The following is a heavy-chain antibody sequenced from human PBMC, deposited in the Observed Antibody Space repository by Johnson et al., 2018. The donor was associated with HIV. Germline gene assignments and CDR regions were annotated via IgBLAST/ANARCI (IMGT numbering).Heavy chain of an antibody. CDR3: VRDDYAFHI. CDR2: ISSDGNNK. Sequence: QVQLVESGGGVVQPGRSLRLSCAASGFTFSDYAMHWVRQAPGQGLEWVASISSDGNNKYFADSVQGRFTISRDNSKNTLYLQMNSLRVEDTAVYYCVRDDYAFHIWGQGTVVTVSS. D-gene: IGHD2-21*02. V-gene: IGHV3-30*04. J-gene: IGHJ3*02. CDR1: GFTFSDYA.